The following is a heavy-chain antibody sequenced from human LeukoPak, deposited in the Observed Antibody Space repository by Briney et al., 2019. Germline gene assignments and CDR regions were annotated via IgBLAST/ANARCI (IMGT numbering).Heavy chain of an antibody. Sequence: PGGSLRLSCVASGFSFDDYALHWVRHVPGQGLEWVSGISWNSGAIGYGDSVKGRFIVSRDNAKNSLYLQMTSLRSDDTAVYYCAKAVLGHGSFYVDCYYYVLDVWGPGTTVTVSS. J-gene: IGHJ6*02. CDR1: GFSFDDYA. CDR2: ISWNSGAI. D-gene: IGHD6-19*01. V-gene: IGHV3-9*01. CDR3: AKAVLGHGSFYVDCYYYVLDV.